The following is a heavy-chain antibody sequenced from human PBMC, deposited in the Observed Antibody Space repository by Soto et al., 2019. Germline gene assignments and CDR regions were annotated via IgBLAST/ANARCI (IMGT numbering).Heavy chain of an antibody. D-gene: IGHD3-22*01. CDR1: GFTFSSYA. Sequence: GGSLRLSCAASGFTFSSYAMSWVRQAPGKGLEWVSAISGSGGTTDYAAPVKGRFTISRDDSKNTLYLQMNSLKTEDTAVYYCTTDRGYYDSSGRYYYYYGMDVWGQGTTVTVSS. V-gene: IGHV3-23*01. CDR2: ISGSGGTT. CDR3: TTDRGYYDSSGRYYYYYGMDV. J-gene: IGHJ6*02.